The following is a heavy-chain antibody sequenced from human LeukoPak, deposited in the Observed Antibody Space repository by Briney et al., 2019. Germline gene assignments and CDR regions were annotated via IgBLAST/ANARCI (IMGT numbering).Heavy chain of an antibody. V-gene: IGHV3-30*04. D-gene: IGHD6-19*01. CDR1: GFTFSSYA. CDR3: ARDEVAVAGSLMATIDY. J-gene: IGHJ4*02. Sequence: PGRSLRLSCAASGFTFSSYAMHWVRQAPGKGLEWVAVISYDGSNKYYADSVKGRFTISRDNSKNTLYLQMNSLRAEDTAVYYCARDEVAVAGSLMATIDYRGQGTLVTVSS. CDR2: ISYDGSNK.